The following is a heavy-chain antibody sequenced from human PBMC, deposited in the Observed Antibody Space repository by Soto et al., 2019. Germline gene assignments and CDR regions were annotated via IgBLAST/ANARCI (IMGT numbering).Heavy chain of an antibody. V-gene: IGHV3-15*01. Sequence: GGSLRLSCAASGFTFSNAWMSWVRQAPGKGLEWVGRIKSKTDGGTTDYAAPVKGRFTISRDDSKNTLYLQMNRLKTEGTDVYYCTTDPRDGANFDYWGQGTLVTVS. CDR1: GFTFSNAW. D-gene: IGHD2-21*01. J-gene: IGHJ4*02. CDR3: TTDPRDGANFDY. CDR2: IKSKTDGGTT.